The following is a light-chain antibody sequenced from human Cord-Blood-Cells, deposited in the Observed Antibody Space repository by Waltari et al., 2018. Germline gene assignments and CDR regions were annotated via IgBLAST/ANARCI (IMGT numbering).Light chain of an antibody. J-gene: IGKJ2*01. V-gene: IGKV3-11*01. CDR2: DAS. CDR3: QQRSNWPYT. CDR1: QSVSSY. Sequence: IVLTQSPATPSLSAGDRATLSGRASQSVSSYLAWYQQKPGQAPRLLIYDASNRATGIPARFSGSGSGTDFTLTISSLEPEDFAVYYCQQRSNWPYTFGQGTKLEIK.